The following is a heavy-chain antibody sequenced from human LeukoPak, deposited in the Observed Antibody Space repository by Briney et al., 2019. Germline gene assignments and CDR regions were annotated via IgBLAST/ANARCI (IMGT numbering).Heavy chain of an antibody. Sequence: ASVKVSCKASGYTFTSYYMHWVRQAPGQGPEWMGWINPNSGGTNYAQKFQGRVTMTRDTSISTAYMELSRLRSDDTAVYYCARGGYSSGGSLGLDPWGQGTLVTVSS. CDR3: ARGGYSSGGSLGLDP. CDR1: GYTFTSYY. J-gene: IGHJ5*02. V-gene: IGHV1-2*02. D-gene: IGHD6-19*01. CDR2: INPNSGGT.